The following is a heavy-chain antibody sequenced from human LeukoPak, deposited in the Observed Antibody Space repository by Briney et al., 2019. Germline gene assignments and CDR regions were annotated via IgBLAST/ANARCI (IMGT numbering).Heavy chain of an antibody. CDR1: GFTFSGSA. D-gene: IGHD3-10*01. CDR3: TGNYYGSGSYADFDN. CDR2: FRSTAHGYAT. Sequence: PGGSLRLSCAASGFTFSGSALHWVRQASGKWLEWVGRFRSTAHGYATAYAASVKDKFSISRDDSKNTAYLQMDSLKTEDTAVYYCTGNYYGSGSYADFDNWVQGTLVTVSS. V-gene: IGHV3-73*01. J-gene: IGHJ4*02.